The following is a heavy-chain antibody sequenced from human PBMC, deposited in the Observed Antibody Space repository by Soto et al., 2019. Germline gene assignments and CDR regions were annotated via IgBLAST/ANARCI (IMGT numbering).Heavy chain of an antibody. V-gene: IGHV3-66*01. D-gene: IGHD2-2*01. Sequence: GGSLRLSCAASGFSVSSNYMSWVRQAPGKGLDWVSGIYRGDRTYYADSVKGRFTISRDISKNTVYLQMNNLRAEDTALYYCVRDRGYCGSTSCSSGYFDYWGQGTLVTVSS. J-gene: IGHJ4*03. CDR1: GFSVSSNY. CDR3: VRDRGYCGSTSCSSGYFDY. CDR2: IYRGDRT.